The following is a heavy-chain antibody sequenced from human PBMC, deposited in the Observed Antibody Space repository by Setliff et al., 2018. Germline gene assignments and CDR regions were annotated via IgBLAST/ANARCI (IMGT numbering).Heavy chain of an antibody. Sequence: ASVKVSCKVSGSTVTESSMHWVRQAPGKGLEWMGGFDPEDGERIYAQHFQGRLTMTEDTSTDTAYMELSSLRSEDTAVYYCATGPDIGEFGGNYFNYWGQGTLVTVSS. CDR2: FDPEDGER. D-gene: IGHD2-15*01. J-gene: IGHJ4*02. CDR1: GSTVTESS. V-gene: IGHV1-24*01. CDR3: ATGPDIGEFGGNYFNY.